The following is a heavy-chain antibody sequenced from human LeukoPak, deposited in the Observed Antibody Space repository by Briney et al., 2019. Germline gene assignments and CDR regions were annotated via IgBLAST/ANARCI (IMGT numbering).Heavy chain of an antibody. CDR2: ISHSGST. V-gene: IGHV4-34*01. Sequence: SETLSLTCAVYGGSFSGYYWRWIRQPPGKGLEWMGEISHSGSTNYYPSLMSRVPISVVTSKHKFSLKLSSVTAADTAVYYCARAYYDFWSGARRFGSFDYWGQGTLVTVSS. CDR1: GGSFSGYY. D-gene: IGHD3-3*01. CDR3: ARAYYDFWSGARRFGSFDY. J-gene: IGHJ4*02.